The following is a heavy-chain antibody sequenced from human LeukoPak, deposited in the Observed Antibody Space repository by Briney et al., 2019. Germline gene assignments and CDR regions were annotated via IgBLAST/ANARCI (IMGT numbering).Heavy chain of an antibody. Sequence: SSETLSLTCTVSGGSISSGSYYWSWIRQPAGKGLEWIGRIYTSGSTNYNPSLKSRVTISVDTSKNQFSLKLSSVTAADTAVYYCARHVPGTAGFDYWGQGTLVTVSS. CDR3: ARHVPGTAGFDY. CDR2: IYTSGST. V-gene: IGHV4-61*02. J-gene: IGHJ4*02. CDR1: GGSISSGSYY. D-gene: IGHD3-10*01.